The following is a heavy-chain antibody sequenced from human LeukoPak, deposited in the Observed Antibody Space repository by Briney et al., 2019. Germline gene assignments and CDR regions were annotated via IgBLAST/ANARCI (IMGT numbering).Heavy chain of an antibody. CDR2: ISGSGGST. V-gene: IGHV3-23*01. CDR1: GFTFSSYG. D-gene: IGHD3-9*01. CDR3: AKDGGEYYDILTGYYPRLYYMDV. Sequence: PGGTLRLSCAASGFTFSSYGMSWVRQAPGKGLEWVSAISGSGGSTYYADSVKGRFTISRDNSKNTLYLQMNSLRAEDTAVYHCAKDGGEYYDILTGYYPRLYYMDVWGKGTTVTISS. J-gene: IGHJ6*03.